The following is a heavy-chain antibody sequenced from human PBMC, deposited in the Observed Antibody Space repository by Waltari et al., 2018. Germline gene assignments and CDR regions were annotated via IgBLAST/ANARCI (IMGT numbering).Heavy chain of an antibody. J-gene: IGHJ4*02. V-gene: IGHV3-23*01. CDR2: VGGEGAAP. CDR1: RFPFSRYA. Sequence: EVHLLESGGDLVHPGGSLRLSCAASRFPFSRYAMNGVRQAPGRGLWWVALVGGEGAAPIYADSVKGRFTISRDNSKTTLYLQMNSLRVEDTAVYYCATLYSDYADYWGQGTLVTVSS. D-gene: IGHD4-4*01. CDR3: ATLYSDYADY.